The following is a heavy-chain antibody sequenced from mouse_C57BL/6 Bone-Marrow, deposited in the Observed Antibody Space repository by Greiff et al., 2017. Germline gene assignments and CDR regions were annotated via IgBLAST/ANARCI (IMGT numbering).Heavy chain of an antibody. CDR1: GFSLTSYG. D-gene: IGHD2-5*01. Sequence: QVQLKQSGPGLVAPSQSLSITCTVSGFSLTSYGVHWVRQPPGKGLEWLVVIWSDGSTTYNSALKSRLSISKDNSKSQVFLKMNSLQTDDTAMYYCARLYSNYALAMDYWGQGTSVTVSS. V-gene: IGHV2-6*03. CDR2: IWSDGST. CDR3: ARLYSNYALAMDY. J-gene: IGHJ4*01.